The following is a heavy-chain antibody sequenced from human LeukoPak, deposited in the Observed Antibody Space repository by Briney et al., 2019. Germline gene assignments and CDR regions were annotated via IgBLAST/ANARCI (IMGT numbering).Heavy chain of an antibody. D-gene: IGHD3-22*01. J-gene: IGHJ4*02. V-gene: IGHV3-23*01. Sequence: GGSLRLSCAASGFTFSSYGMSWVRQAPGKGLEWVSAISGSGGSTYYADSVKGRFTISRDNSKNTLYLQMNSLRADDTAVYYCAKEGRGYYYDSSGVLGRVGEKNFDYWGQGTLVTVSS. CDR1: GFTFSSYG. CDR2: ISGSGGST. CDR3: AKEGRGYYYDSSGVLGRVGEKNFDY.